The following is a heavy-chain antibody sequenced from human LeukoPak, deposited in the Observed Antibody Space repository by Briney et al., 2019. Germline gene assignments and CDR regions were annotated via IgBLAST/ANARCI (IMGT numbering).Heavy chain of an antibody. V-gene: IGHV3-23*01. CDR1: GFTLSSYA. CDR3: ARETVGVTFY. J-gene: IGHJ4*02. Sequence: GGSLRLSCAASGFTLSSYAMSWVRQAPGKGLEWVSAISGSGDYTYYADSVKGRFTIPRDNSKNTLYLQMNSLRAEDTAVYYCARETVGVTFYWGQGTLVTVSS. D-gene: IGHD1-26*01. CDR2: ISGSGDYT.